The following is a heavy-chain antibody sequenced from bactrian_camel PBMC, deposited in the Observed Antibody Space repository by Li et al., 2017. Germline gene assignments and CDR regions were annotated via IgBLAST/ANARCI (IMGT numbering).Heavy chain of an antibody. V-gene: IGHV3S53*01. J-gene: IGHJ4*01. CDR1: YSYSTYC. CDR2: LRSDGPT. Sequence: HVQLVESGGGSVRSGESLVLTCRYSYSTYCMGWFRQPPGKQREGVATLRSDGPTDYLDFAKGRFTISRDNSKSELYLQLNDLRPDDTATYYCASSRSWTCQSRRVDEYDYWGQGTQVTVS. CDR3: ASSRSWTCQSRRVDEYDY. D-gene: IGHD6*01.